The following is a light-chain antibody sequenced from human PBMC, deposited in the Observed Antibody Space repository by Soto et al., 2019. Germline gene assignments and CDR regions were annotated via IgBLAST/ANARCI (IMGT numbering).Light chain of an antibody. Sequence: DIQLTQSPSFLSASVGDRVTITCRASQPISNYLAWYQQRPGEAPKLLIYSASTLQSGVPSRFSGSGGGSWTEFSLTISALQPEDFATYYCLQLNRYPLTFGGGNKVDI. CDR1: QPISNY. CDR3: LQLNRYPLT. J-gene: IGKJ4*01. V-gene: IGKV1-9*01. CDR2: SAS.